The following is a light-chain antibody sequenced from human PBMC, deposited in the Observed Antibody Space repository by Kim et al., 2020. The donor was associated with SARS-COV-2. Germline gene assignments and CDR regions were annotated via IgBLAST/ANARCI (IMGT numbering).Light chain of an antibody. Sequence: GAVGDRVTITCRASQGISSYLAWYQQKPGKAPKLLIYAASTLESGVPSRFSGSGSGTDFTLTISSLQPEDFATYYCQQLNSYRTFGQGTKVDIK. J-gene: IGKJ1*01. CDR3: QQLNSYRT. CDR2: AAS. V-gene: IGKV1-9*01. CDR1: QGISSY.